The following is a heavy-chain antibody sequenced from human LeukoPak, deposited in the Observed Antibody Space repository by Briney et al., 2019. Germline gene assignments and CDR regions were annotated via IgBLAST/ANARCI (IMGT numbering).Heavy chain of an antibody. CDR3: ARTMTTVNWFDP. CDR1: GFTFSSYS. D-gene: IGHD4-17*01. Sequence: VGSLRLSCAASGFTFSSYSMNWVRQAPGKGLEWVSSISSSSSYIYYADSVKGRFTISRDNAKNSLYLQMNSLRAEDTAVYYCARTMTTVNWFDPWGQGTLVTVSS. CDR2: ISSSSSYI. J-gene: IGHJ5*02. V-gene: IGHV3-21*01.